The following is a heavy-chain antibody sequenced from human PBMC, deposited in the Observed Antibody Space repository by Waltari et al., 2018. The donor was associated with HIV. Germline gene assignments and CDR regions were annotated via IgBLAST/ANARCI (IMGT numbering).Heavy chain of an antibody. CDR1: DGSLRDHH. D-gene: IGHD2-15*01. V-gene: IGHV4-34*02. CDR3: ARARLLNSDPYYFDL. CDR2: ITYDGNA. J-gene: IGHJ4*02. Sequence: QVRLEQWGAGVLQPSETLSLTCAVKDGSLRDHHWLWMRQFPGQGLEWLGAITYDGNANYNPSLKSRLTVSLHIGNNQFCLKLTSVTAADSAAYYCARARLLNSDPYYFDLWGQGTLVTVSS.